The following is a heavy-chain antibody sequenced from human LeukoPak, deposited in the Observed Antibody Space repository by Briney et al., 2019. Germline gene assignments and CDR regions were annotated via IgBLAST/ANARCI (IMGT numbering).Heavy chain of an antibody. D-gene: IGHD3-10*01. CDR1: GGTFSSYA. V-gene: IGHV1-69*13. J-gene: IGHJ5*02. Sequence: ASVKVSCKASGGTFSSYAISWVRQAPGQGLEWMGGIIPIFGTANYAQKFQGRVTITADESTGTAYMELRDLRSEDTAVYYCVRDGEGVAISVNYWFDPWGQGTLVTVSS. CDR2: IIPIFGTA. CDR3: VRDGEGVAISVNYWFDP.